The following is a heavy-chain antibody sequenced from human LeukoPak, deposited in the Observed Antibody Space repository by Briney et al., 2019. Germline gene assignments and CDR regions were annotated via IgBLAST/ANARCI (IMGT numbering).Heavy chain of an antibody. J-gene: IGHJ5*02. Sequence: PSETLSLTCSVSGGSIGSSSNDYWSWIRQPPGNGLEWIGYIYDSGGTKYNPSLQSRGTISVDTSKNQFSLKLSSVTAADTAVYYCAREGLEGCSGASCYFLFDPWGQGTLVTVSS. CDR3: AREGLEGCSGASCYFLFDP. CDR1: GGSIGSSSNDY. D-gene: IGHD2-15*01. V-gene: IGHV4-61*01. CDR2: IYDSGGT.